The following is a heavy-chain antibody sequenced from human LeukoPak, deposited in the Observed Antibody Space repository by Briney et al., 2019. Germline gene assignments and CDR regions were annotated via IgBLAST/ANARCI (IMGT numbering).Heavy chain of an antibody. J-gene: IGHJ4*02. V-gene: IGHV3-30*18. D-gene: IGHD4-11*01. CDR3: AKDRPPTVNGCLDY. Sequence: GGSLRLSCAASGFTFNRFGMHWVRQAPGKGLEWVAVISYDGSNKYYADSVKGRFTISRDNSKNTLYLQMNSLRAEDTAVYYCAKDRPPTVNGCLDYWGQGTLVTVSS. CDR2: ISYDGSNK. CDR1: GFTFNRFG.